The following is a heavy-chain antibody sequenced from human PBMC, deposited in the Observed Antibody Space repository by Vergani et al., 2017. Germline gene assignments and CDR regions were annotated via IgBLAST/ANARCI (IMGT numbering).Heavy chain of an antibody. Sequence: EVQLVESGGGLVKPGGSLRLSCAASGFTFSSYSMNWVRQAPGKGLEWVSSISSSSSYIYYADSVKGRFTISRDNAKNSLYLQMNSLRAEDTAVYYCARGPKGTTVTTFYYYYYYGMDVWGQGTTVTVSS. CDR1: GFTFSSYS. J-gene: IGHJ6*02. V-gene: IGHV3-21*01. D-gene: IGHD4-17*01. CDR2: ISSSSSYI. CDR3: ARGPKGTTVTTFYYYYYYGMDV.